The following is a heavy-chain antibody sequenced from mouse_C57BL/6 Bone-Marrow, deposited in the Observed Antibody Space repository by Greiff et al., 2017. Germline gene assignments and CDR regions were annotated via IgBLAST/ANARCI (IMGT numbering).Heavy chain of an antibody. Sequence: EVKLVESGEGLVKPGGSLKLSCAASGFTFSSYAMSWVRQTPEKRLAWVAYISSGGDYIYYADTVKGRFTISRDNARNTLYLQMSSLKSEDTAMYYCTRDPVGYAMDYWGQGTSVTVSS. V-gene: IGHV5-9-1*02. CDR2: ISSGGDYI. J-gene: IGHJ4*01. D-gene: IGHD1-1*01. CDR1: GFTFSSYA. CDR3: TRDPVGYAMDY.